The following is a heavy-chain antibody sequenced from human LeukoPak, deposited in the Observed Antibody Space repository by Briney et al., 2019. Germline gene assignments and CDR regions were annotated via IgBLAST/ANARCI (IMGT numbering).Heavy chain of an antibody. D-gene: IGHD3-16*02. CDR1: GGTFSNSA. V-gene: IGHV1-69*13. CDR3: AKFTGNSYGLPFDS. CDR2: IIPIYGTS. J-gene: IGHJ4*02. Sequence: ASVKVSCKASGGTFSNSAIGWVRQASGQGLEWMGGIIPIYGTSNYAQKVQDRVSIIADESTSTVYMELSSLRSEDTALYYCAKFTGNSYGLPFDSWGPGTLVTVSS.